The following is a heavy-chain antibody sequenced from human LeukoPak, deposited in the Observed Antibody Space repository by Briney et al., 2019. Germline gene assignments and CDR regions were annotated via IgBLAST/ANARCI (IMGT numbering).Heavy chain of an antibody. CDR1: GFTFSNAW. CDR3: SNSYCGGDCYSGGYFDY. Sequence: GGSLRLSCAASGFTFSNAWMSWVRQAPGKGLEWVGRIKSKVDGGTSDYAAPVKGRFTISRDDSENTLYLQMNSLKTEDTAVYYCSNSYCGGDCYSGGYFDYWGQGTLVTVSS. V-gene: IGHV3-15*01. D-gene: IGHD2-21*02. CDR2: IKSKVDGGTS. J-gene: IGHJ4*02.